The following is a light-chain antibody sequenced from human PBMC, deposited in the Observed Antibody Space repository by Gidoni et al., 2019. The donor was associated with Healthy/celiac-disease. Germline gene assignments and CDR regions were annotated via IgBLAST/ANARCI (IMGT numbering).Light chain of an antibody. CDR2: AAS. Sequence: DIQLTQSPSFRSASVGDRVTIPCRASQGISSYLAWYQQKPGKAPKLLIYAASPLQSGVPSRFSGSGSGTEFTLTISSLQPEDFATYYCQQLNSYLFTFGPGTKVDIK. CDR3: QQLNSYLFT. CDR1: QGISSY. V-gene: IGKV1-9*01. J-gene: IGKJ3*01.